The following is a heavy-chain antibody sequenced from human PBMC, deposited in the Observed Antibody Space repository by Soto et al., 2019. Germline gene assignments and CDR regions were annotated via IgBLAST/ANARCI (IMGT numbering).Heavy chain of an antibody. J-gene: IGHJ4*02. V-gene: IGHV4-59*01. CDR2: IYYSGST. Sequence: QVQLQESGPGLVKPSETLSLTSPASVGSISGTYGGWFRQPPGKGLEWIGYIYYSGSTNYNPSLKSRVTISVDTSKNQFSLKLSSVTAADTAVYYCARTLDYWGQGTLVTVSS. CDR1: VGSISGTY. CDR3: ARTLDY.